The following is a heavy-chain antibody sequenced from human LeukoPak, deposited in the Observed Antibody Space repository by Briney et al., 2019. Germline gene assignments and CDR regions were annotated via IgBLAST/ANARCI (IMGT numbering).Heavy chain of an antibody. CDR1: GYSISSGYY. CDR3: ARQTGSGLFILP. V-gene: IGHV4-38-2*02. J-gene: IGHJ4*02. CDR2: IYYSGTT. D-gene: IGHD3/OR15-3a*01. Sequence: SETLSLTCTVSGYSISSGYYWGWIRQPPGKGLEWIGSIYYSGTTYYNPSLKSRVTISGDTSKNQFSLKLSSVTAADTAVYYCARQTGSGLFILPGGQGTLVTVSS.